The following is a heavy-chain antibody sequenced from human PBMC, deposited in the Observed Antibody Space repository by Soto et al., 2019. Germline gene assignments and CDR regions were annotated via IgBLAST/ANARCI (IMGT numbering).Heavy chain of an antibody. V-gene: IGHV3-23*05. J-gene: IGHJ4*02. CDR3: AKDTYSRSWYF. CDR1: GFTCTNYL. CDR2: IDKRGGDT. Sequence: EVQLLESGGDLVQTGGSLRLSCAASGFTCTNYLMTWVRQAPGKGLEWVSSIDKRGGDTYYADSVKSRFTISRDNSKNTLYLQMNGLRAEDPALYSCAKDTYSRSWYFWGQGTLVTGSS. D-gene: IGHD2-2*01.